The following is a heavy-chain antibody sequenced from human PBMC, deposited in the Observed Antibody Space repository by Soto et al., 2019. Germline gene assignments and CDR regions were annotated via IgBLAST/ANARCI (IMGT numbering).Heavy chain of an antibody. CDR3: ARVICGYYCYYYYRMDG. CDR1: GYTFTSYG. CDR2: ISAYNGNT. D-gene: IGHD5-12*01. V-gene: IGHV1-18*01. Sequence: ASVKVSCKASGYTFTSYGISWVRQAPGQGLEWMGWISAYNGNTNYAQKLQGRVTMTTDTSTSTAYMELRSLRSDDTAVYYCARVICGYYCYYYYRMDGCGQGSSVTVAS. J-gene: IGHJ6*02.